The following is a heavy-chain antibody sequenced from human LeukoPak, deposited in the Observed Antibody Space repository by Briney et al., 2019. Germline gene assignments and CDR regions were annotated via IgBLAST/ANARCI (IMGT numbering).Heavy chain of an antibody. V-gene: IGHV3-11*01. D-gene: IGHD3-10*01. J-gene: IGHJ4*02. Sequence: GGSLRLSCAASGFTFSDYYMSWIRQAPGKGLEWVSYIGSRGGPIYYSDSVKGRFTISRDNAMNSLFLQIDSLRADDTAVFYCARFRSGSASVFNYWGQGTLVTVSS. CDR3: ARFRSGSASVFNY. CDR1: GFTFSDYY. CDR2: IGSRGGPI.